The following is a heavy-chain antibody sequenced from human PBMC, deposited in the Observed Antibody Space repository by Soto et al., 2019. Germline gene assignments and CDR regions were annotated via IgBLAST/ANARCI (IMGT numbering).Heavy chain of an antibody. CDR3: ARERYVASRHSHFDS. CDR1: GYRFSTYG. V-gene: IGHV1-18*04. J-gene: IGHJ4*02. Sequence: GASVKVSCKASGYRFSTYGINWVRQAPGQGLQWMGWSSTSSGATNYAQKFQGRVTFTTDTSTSTAYMELRSLISDDTAVYFCARERYVASRHSHFDSWGQGTQVTSPQ. D-gene: IGHD6-6*01. CDR2: SSTSSGAT.